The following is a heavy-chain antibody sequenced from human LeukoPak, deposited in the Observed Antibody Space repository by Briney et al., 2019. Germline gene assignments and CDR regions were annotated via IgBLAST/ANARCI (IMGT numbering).Heavy chain of an antibody. J-gene: IGHJ5*02. Sequence: GGSLRLSCAASGFTFSNDYMAWVRQAPGRGLEWVSLIYGDGTTFYTDFVKGRFTISRDNFKNTLYLQMSSLRPEDTALYYCARDRAGAQSWVALDPWGQGTLVTVSS. D-gene: IGHD3-10*01. CDR3: ARDRAGAQSWVALDP. CDR1: GFTFSNDY. V-gene: IGHV3-66*02. CDR2: IYGDGTT.